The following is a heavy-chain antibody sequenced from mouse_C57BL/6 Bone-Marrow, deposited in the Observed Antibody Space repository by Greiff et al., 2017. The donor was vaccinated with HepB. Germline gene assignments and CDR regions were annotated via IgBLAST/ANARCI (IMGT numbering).Heavy chain of an antibody. Sequence: VQVVESGAELAKPGASVKLSCKASGYTFTSYWMHWVKQRPGQGLEWIGYINPSSGYTKYNQKFKDKATLTADKSSSTAYMQLSSLTYEDSAVYYCARTIPRREGRWYVEVWGTGTTVTVSS. CDR2: INPSSGYT. CDR1: GYTFTSYW. V-gene: IGHV1-7*01. J-gene: IGHJ1*03. CDR3: ARTIPRREGRWYVEV.